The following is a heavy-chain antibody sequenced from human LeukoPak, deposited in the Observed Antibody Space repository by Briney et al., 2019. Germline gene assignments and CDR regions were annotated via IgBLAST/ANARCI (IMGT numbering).Heavy chain of an antibody. CDR2: INPNSGAT. J-gene: IGHJ4*02. CDR3: AKIGSSHDFDY. CDR1: GYTFTVYF. D-gene: IGHD1-26*01. Sequence: VASMKVSCTASGYTFTVYFIHWVRQAPGQGLEWMGRINPNSGATDYAQKFQGRVTMTRDTSISTAYMELSSLKSDDTAMYYCAKIGSSHDFDYWGQGTLITVSS. V-gene: IGHV1-2*06.